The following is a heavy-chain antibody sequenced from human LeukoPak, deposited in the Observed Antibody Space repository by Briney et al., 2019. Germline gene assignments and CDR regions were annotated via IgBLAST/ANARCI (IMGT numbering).Heavy chain of an antibody. CDR3: ARIYITGTTLWSSYYYYYMDV. D-gene: IGHD1-7*01. CDR2: IYYSGST. V-gene: IGHV4-59*01. J-gene: IGHJ6*03. Sequence: PSETLSVTCTVSGGSISSYYWSWIRQPPGKGLEWIGYIYYSGSTNYNPSLKSRVTISVDTSKNQFSLKLSSVTAADTAVYYCARIYITGTTLWSSYYYYYMDVWGKGTTVTVSS. CDR1: GGSISSYY.